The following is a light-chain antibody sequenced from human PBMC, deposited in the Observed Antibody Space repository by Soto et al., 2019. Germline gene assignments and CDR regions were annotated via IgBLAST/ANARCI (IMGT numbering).Light chain of an antibody. Sequence: EIVLTQSPATLSLSPGERVTLSCRASQSVSSNLAWYQQKPGQAPRLLMYDASNRATGIPARFSGSGSGTDFTLTISSLEPADFAVYHCQQRSDWPITFGQGTRLEIK. V-gene: IGKV3-11*01. J-gene: IGKJ5*01. CDR3: QQRSDWPIT. CDR2: DAS. CDR1: QSVSSN.